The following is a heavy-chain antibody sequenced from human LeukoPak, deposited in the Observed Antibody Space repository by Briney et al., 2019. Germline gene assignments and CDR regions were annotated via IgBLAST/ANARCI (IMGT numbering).Heavy chain of an antibody. D-gene: IGHD5-12*01. CDR1: GGSISSYY. CDR2: IYYSGST. V-gene: IGHV4-59*01. CDR3: ARDKVVATIFEEYYYYGMDV. J-gene: IGHJ6*02. Sequence: SETLSLTCTVSGGSISSYYWSWIRQPPGKGLEWIGYIYYSGSTNYNPSLESRVTISVDTSKNQFSLKLSSVTAADTAVYYCARDKVVATIFEEYYYYGMDVWGQGTTVTVSS.